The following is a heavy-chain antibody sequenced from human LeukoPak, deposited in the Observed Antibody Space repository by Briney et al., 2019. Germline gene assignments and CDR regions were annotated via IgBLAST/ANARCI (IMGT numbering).Heavy chain of an antibody. V-gene: IGHV3-23*01. J-gene: IGHJ4*02. CDR3: AKDRKAYDILTGYDY. CDR2: ISGSGGST. D-gene: IGHD3-9*01. CDR1: GFTFSSYV. Sequence: GGSLRLSCAAPGFTFSSYVMTWVRQAPGKGLEWVSAISGSGGSTYYADSVKGRFTISRDNSKNTLYLQMNSLRAEDTAVYYCAKDRKAYDILTGYDYWGQGTLVTVSS.